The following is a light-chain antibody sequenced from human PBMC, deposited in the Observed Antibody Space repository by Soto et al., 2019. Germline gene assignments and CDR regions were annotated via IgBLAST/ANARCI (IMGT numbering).Light chain of an antibody. Sequence: QSVLTQPPSASGTPGQRVTISCSGSSSNIGSNYVYWYQQLPGTAPKVLIYRNNQRPSGVPDRFSGSKSGTSASLAISGLRCEDEADYYCAAWDGSLSGVVFGGGTKLTVL. J-gene: IGLJ2*01. V-gene: IGLV1-47*01. CDR2: RNN. CDR1: SSNIGSNY. CDR3: AAWDGSLSGVV.